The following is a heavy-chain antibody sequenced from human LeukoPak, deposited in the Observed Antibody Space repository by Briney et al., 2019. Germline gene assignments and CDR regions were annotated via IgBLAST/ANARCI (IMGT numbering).Heavy chain of an antibody. CDR3: ARLDYGDQSGFDY. D-gene: IGHD4-17*01. CDR1: GGSISSSSYY. V-gene: IGHV4-39*07. CDR2: IYYSGST. J-gene: IGHJ4*02. Sequence: PSETLSLTCTVSGGSISSSSYYWGWVRQPPGKGLEWVGSIYYSGSTYYNPSLKSRVTISVDTSKNQFSLKLSSVTAADTAVYYCARLDYGDQSGFDYWGQGTLVTVSS.